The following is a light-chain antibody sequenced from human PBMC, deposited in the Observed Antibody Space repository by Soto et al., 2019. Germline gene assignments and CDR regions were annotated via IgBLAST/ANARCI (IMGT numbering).Light chain of an antibody. CDR1: QGVSSRY. CDR3: QQYGSSPAVT. V-gene: IGKV3-20*01. CDR2: GSS. Sequence: EIVLTQSPATLSLSPGERATLSCRASQGVSSRYLACYQQKPGQAPSLLIYGSSRRATGIPDRFRGSGSGTDFTLTISRLEPKDFAVYSCQQYGSSPAVTFGQGTPLEIK. J-gene: IGKJ5*01.